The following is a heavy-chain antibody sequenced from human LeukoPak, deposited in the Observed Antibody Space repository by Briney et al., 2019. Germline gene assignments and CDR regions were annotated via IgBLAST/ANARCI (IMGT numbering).Heavy chain of an antibody. Sequence: PGGSLRLSCAASGFTFSSYGMHWVRQAPGKGLEWVAVISYDGSNKYYADSVKGRFTISRDNSKNTLYLQMNSLRAEDTTVYYCASEQGMTEIYWGQGTLVTVSS. D-gene: IGHD5-24*01. CDR3: ASEQGMTEIY. CDR1: GFTFSSYG. CDR2: ISYDGSNK. V-gene: IGHV3-30*03. J-gene: IGHJ4*02.